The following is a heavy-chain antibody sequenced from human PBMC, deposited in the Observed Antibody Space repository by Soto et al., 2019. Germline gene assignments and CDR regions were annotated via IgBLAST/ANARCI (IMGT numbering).Heavy chain of an antibody. D-gene: IGHD6-6*01. J-gene: IGHJ6*02. V-gene: IGHV3-48*03. CDR3: ATTPRRQLDYYYGMDV. CDR1: GFTFSSYE. Sequence: EVQLVESGGGLVQPGGSLRLSCAASGFTFSSYEMNWVRQAPGKGLEWVSYISSSGSTIYYADSVKGRFTISRDNAKNSLYLQMNSLRAEDTAVYYCATTPRRQLDYYYGMDVWGQGTTVTVSS. CDR2: ISSSGSTI.